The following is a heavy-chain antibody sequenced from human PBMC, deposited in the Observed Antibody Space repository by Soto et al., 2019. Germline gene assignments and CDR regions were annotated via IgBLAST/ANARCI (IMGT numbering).Heavy chain of an antibody. Sequence: GESLKISCKDSAYSFTSYLISWVRQLPGRGLEWMGKIDPSDSYTSYSPSFQDHLTISVDKSVSTAYLQWSRLKASDTAIYYCARRDDSISSPYYCMDVWGQGTPVTVSS. J-gene: IGHJ6*02. V-gene: IGHV5-10-1*01. D-gene: IGHD3-10*01. CDR1: AYSFTSYL. CDR3: ARRDDSISSPYYCMDV. CDR2: IDPSDSYT.